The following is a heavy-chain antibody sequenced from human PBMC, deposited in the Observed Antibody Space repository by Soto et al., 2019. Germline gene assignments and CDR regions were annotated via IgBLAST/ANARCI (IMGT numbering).Heavy chain of an antibody. D-gene: IGHD3-10*02. V-gene: IGHV4-59*01. J-gene: IGHJ5*02. CDR2: IYYSGST. Sequence: QVQLQESGPGLVKPSETLSLICTVSGGSISSYYWSWVRQPPGRGLEWIGYIYYSGSTNYNPSLKTRVTISVDTSKNQFSLKLSPVTAADTAVYYCARTLFGWGLWFDPWGQGTLLTVSS. CDR1: GGSISSYY. CDR3: ARTLFGWGLWFDP.